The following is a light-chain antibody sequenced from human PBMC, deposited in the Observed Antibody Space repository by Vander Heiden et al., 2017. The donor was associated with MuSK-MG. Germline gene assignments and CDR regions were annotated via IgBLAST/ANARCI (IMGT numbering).Light chain of an antibody. CDR3: HLWDRDVSHGV. CDR2: YDS. J-gene: IGLJ3*02. V-gene: IGLV3-21*04. CDR1: HIGTKS. Sequence: SSVLTQPPSVSVAPGKTATISCGRTHIGTKSVHWYQQKTGQAPLLVIAYDSERPSGIPERFAASNAGHMDTLTISSVEAGDEADYDGHLWDRDVSHGVFGGGTKLTGL.